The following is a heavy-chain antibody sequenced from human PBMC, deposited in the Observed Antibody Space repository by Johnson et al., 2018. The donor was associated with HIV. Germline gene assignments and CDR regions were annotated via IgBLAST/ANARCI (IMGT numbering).Heavy chain of an antibody. CDR3: AKCGKLLWSGDNDGFDI. V-gene: IGHV3-30*18. CDR2: ISYDGTHK. Sequence: QVQLVESGGGVVQPGRSLRLSCAASGFTFSSYGMHWVRQAPGKGLEWVAVISYDGTHKYYADYVKGRFTISRDNSKNKLYLQTNSLRAEDTAVYYCAKCGKLLWSGDNDGFDIWGQGTMVTVSS. CDR1: GFTFSSYG. J-gene: IGHJ3*02. D-gene: IGHD3-10*02.